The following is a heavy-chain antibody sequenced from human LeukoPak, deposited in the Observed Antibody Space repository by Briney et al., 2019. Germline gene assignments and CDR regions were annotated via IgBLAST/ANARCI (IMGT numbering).Heavy chain of an antibody. CDR1: GFTFSDYR. Sequence: GGSLRLSCAASGFTFSDYRMNWVRQAPGKGLEWISYISNDLTTIHYAASVKGRFTISRDNARNSLYLQMDSLRAEDTAVYYCAAKGNGYTGIYLFAHWGQGTLVTVSS. CDR3: AAKGNGYTGIYLFAH. CDR2: ISNDLTTI. V-gene: IGHV3-48*04. D-gene: IGHD1-26*01. J-gene: IGHJ4*02.